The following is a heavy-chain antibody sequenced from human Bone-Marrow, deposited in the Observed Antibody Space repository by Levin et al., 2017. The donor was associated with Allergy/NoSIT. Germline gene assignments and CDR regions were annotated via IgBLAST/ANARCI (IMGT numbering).Heavy chain of an antibody. CDR2: INNDGSTT. V-gene: IGHV3-74*01. Sequence: GGSLRLSCAASGFTISNYWMHWVRQAPGKGLLWVARINNDGSTTSFADSVRGRFTISRDNAKSTLYLQMNSLRVEDTAVYYCVSIGVGTAAIDYWGQGTLVTVSS. CDR3: VSIGVGTAAIDY. J-gene: IGHJ4*02. D-gene: IGHD2-21*02. CDR1: GFTISNYW.